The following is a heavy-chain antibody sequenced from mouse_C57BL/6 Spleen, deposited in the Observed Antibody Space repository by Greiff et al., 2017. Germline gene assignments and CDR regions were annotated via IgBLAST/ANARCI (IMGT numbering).Heavy chain of an antibody. CDR2: INYDGSST. V-gene: IGHV5-16*01. J-gene: IGHJ2*01. Sequence: EVMLVESEGGLVQPGSSMKLSCTASGFTFSDYYMAWVRQVPAKGLEWVANINYDGSSTYYLDSLKSRFIISRDNAKNLLYLQMSSLKSEDTATYYCARDLGYGYDWAFDYWGQGTTLTVSS. CDR1: GFTFSDYY. D-gene: IGHD2-2*01. CDR3: ARDLGYGYDWAFDY.